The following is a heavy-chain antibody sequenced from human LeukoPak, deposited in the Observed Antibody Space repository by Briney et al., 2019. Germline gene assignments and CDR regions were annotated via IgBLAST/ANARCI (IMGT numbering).Heavy chain of an antibody. J-gene: IGHJ4*02. CDR3: VKHSGGVYGNSNY. Sequence: GGSLGLSCVASGFAFSNYAASWFRQAPGKGLEWVSTVGRGGGDTYYADSVRGRFTISKDSSKNTLQMNSLSADDTAMYYCVKHSGGVYGNSNYWGQGTLVTVSS. CDR1: GFAFSNYA. CDR2: VGRGGGDT. D-gene: IGHD4-11*01. V-gene: IGHV3-23*01.